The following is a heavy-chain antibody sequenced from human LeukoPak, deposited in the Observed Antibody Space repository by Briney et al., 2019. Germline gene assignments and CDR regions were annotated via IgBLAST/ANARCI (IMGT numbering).Heavy chain of an antibody. V-gene: IGHV3-23*01. D-gene: IGHD4-11*01. Sequence: GGSLRLSCAASGFTFSSYAMTWVRQAPGKGLEWVSVISGSGGSTYYADSVKGRFTISRDNSKNTLYLQMNSLRAEDTAVYYCAKSSRMTTVTTLDYWGQGTLVAVSS. CDR2: ISGSGGST. J-gene: IGHJ4*02. CDR3: AKSSRMTTVTTLDY. CDR1: GFTFSSYA.